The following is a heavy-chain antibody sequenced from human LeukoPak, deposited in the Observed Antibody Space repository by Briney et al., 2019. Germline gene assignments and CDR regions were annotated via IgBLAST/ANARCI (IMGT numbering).Heavy chain of an antibody. Sequence: PGGSLRLSCAASGFTFDDYAMHWVRQAPGKGLEWVSLISGDGGSTYYADSVKGRFTISRDNSKNSLYLQMNSLRTEDTALYYCAKDMGSGYNSGWDYFDYWGQGTLVTVSS. J-gene: IGHJ4*02. CDR1: GFTFDDYA. CDR3: AKDMGSGYNSGWDYFDY. CDR2: ISGDGGST. D-gene: IGHD6-19*01. V-gene: IGHV3-43*02.